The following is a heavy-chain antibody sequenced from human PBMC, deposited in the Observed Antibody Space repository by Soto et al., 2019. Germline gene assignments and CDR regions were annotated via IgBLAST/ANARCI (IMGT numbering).Heavy chain of an antibody. CDR2: FDSEDGET. D-gene: IGHD3-22*01. CDR3: ATSRSTMIVVITSYYFDY. CDR1: GYTLTKLA. Sequence: ASVKVSCKVSGYTLTKLAMHWMRQAPGKGLEWMGGFDSEDGETIYAQKFQGRVTMTEDTSTDTAYMELSSLRSEDTAVYYCATSRSTMIVVITSYYFDYWGQ. V-gene: IGHV1-24*01. J-gene: IGHJ4*01.